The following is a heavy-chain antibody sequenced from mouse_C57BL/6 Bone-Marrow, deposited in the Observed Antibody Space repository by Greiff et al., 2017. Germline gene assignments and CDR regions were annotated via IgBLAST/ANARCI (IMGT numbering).Heavy chain of an antibody. Sequence: QVQLQQSGAELVRPGTSVKVSCKASGYAFTNYLIEWVKQRPGQGLEWIGVINPGSGGTNYNEKFKGKATLTADKSSSTAYMQLSSRTSEDSAVYFCARSSYWYFDVWGTGTTVTGSS. CDR2: INPGSGGT. D-gene: IGHD1-1*01. CDR1: GYAFTNYL. J-gene: IGHJ1*03. CDR3: ARSSYWYFDV. V-gene: IGHV1-54*01.